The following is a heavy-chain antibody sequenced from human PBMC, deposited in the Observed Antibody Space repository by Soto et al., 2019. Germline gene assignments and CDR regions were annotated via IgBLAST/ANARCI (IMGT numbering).Heavy chain of an antibody. CDR3: ARERVTIFGVDLYYGMDV. Sequence: QVQLVESGGGVVQPGRSLRLSCAASGFTFSSYGMHWVRQAPGKGLEWVAVIWYDGSNKYYADSVKGRFTISRDNSKNTRYLQMNSLRAEDTAVYDWARERVTIFGVDLYYGMDVWGQGTTVTVSS. D-gene: IGHD3-3*01. V-gene: IGHV3-33*01. CDR2: IWYDGSNK. J-gene: IGHJ6*02. CDR1: GFTFSSYG.